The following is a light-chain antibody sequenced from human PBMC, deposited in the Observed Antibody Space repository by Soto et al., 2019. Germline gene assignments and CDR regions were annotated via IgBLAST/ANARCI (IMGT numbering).Light chain of an antibody. Sequence: EIVMTQSPGTLSVSPGERATLSCRASQSVSSNLAWYQQKPGQAPRLLIYGASTRATGIPARFSGSGSGTEFTLTISSLQSEDFAVYYCQQFQSSLRTFGQGTQVEV. V-gene: IGKV3-15*01. J-gene: IGKJ1*01. CDR3: QQFQSSLRT. CDR1: QSVSSN. CDR2: GAS.